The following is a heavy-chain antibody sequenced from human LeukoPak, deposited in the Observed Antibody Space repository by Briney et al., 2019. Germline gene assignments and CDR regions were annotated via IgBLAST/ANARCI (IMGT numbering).Heavy chain of an antibody. D-gene: IGHD1-7*01. J-gene: IGHJ6*02. V-gene: IGHV1-69*04. CDR1: GGTFSSYA. CDR2: IIPIFGIA. CDR3: ATGITGTTGGYYYYGMDV. Sequence: SVKVSCKASGGTFSSYAISWVRQAPGQGLEWMGRIIPIFGIANYAQKFQGRVTITADKSTSTAYMELSSLRSEDTAVYYCATGITGTTGGYYYYGMDVWGQGTTVTVSS.